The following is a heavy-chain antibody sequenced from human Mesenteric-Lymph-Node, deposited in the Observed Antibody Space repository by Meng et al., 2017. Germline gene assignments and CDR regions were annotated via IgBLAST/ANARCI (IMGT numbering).Heavy chain of an antibody. Sequence: SETLSLTCTVSGGSISSSSYHWGWIRQPPGKGLECIGMIYYSGTTYYNPSLKSRVTMSVDTSKNQFSLELSSVTAADTAVYYCARDYGGSFQYWGQGTLVTVSS. V-gene: IGHV4-39*07. J-gene: IGHJ1*01. CDR2: IYYSGTT. D-gene: IGHD4-23*01. CDR3: ARDYGGSFQY. CDR1: GGSISSSSYH.